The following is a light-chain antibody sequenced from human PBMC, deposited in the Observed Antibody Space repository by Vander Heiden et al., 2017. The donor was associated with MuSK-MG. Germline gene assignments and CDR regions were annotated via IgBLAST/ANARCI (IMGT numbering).Light chain of an antibody. J-gene: IGLJ1*01. CDR2: DVT. CDR1: SSDVGGYNY. Sequence: QSALTQPRSASGSPGQPVAISCTGTSSDVGGYNYVSWYHQHPGEAPILMIYDVTARPSGVPDRFSGSKSGKTASLTISGLQVEDEDDYYCCSFAGRSYVFGTGTKVTV. V-gene: IGLV2-11*01. CDR3: CSFAGRSYV.